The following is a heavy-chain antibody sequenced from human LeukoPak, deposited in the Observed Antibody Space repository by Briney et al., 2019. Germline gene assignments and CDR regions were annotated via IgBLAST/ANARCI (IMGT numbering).Heavy chain of an antibody. D-gene: IGHD1-26*01. Sequence: GRSLRLSCAASGFTFDDYAMHWVRQAPGKGLEWVSGINWNSGNIGYADSVKGRFTISRDNAKNSLYLQMNSLRAEDTALYYCAKSPIVGATTGNYFDYWGQGTLVTVSS. CDR3: AKSPIVGATTGNYFDY. J-gene: IGHJ4*02. V-gene: IGHV3-9*01. CDR1: GFTFDDYA. CDR2: INWNSGNI.